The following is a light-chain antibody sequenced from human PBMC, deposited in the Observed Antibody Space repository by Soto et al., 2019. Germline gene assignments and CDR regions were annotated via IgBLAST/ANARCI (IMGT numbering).Light chain of an antibody. Sequence: DIQMTQSPSSLSASVVDRVTITCRASQSISSYLNWYQQKPGKAPRLLINAASNLQSGVPSRFRGSGSETDFTLTITSLQPEDFATYYCQQSYTTPRTFGQGTKVDI. CDR2: AAS. J-gene: IGKJ1*01. CDR1: QSISSY. CDR3: QQSYTTPRT. V-gene: IGKV1-39*01.